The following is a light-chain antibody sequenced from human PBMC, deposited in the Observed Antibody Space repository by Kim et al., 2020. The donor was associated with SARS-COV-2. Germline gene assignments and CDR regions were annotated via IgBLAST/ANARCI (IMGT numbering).Light chain of an antibody. J-gene: IGLJ3*02. CDR3: NSRDSSDNQWV. V-gene: IGLV3-19*01. Sequence: ALGQTVRSTCQGDSLRSSYASWYQQKPGQAPMLVMYSKNRRPSGIPDRFSVSTSGNTASLTISGAQAEDEADYYCNSRDSSDNQWVFGGGTQLTVL. CDR1: SLRSSY. CDR2: SKN.